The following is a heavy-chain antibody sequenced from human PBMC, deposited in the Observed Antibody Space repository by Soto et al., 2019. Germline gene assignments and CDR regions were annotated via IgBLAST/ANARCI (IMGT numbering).Heavy chain of an antibody. CDR2: ISDSGSSM. CDR1: GFPVSACI. V-gene: IGHV3-48*03. J-gene: IGHJ6*02. D-gene: IGHD6-19*01. Sequence: GGSLRLCCAASGFPVSACILDSVLLAPVLSLEWISYISDSGSSMYYADSVKGRFAISRDNAKNSLYLQMNSLRAEDTAVYYCARDQEVHDSRGHKIRAMDVWGQGTTVTVSS. CDR3: ARDQEVHDSRGHKIRAMDV.